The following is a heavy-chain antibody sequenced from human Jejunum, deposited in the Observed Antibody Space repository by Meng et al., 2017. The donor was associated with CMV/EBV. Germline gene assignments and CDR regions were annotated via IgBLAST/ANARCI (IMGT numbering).Heavy chain of an antibody. V-gene: IGHV5-51*01. J-gene: IGHJ4*02. Sequence: GYTLTSYGIGWVRQLPGKGLEWMGIIYPTDSDTRYSPAFQGQVTISADKSSSTAYLQWRSLKASDTAMYYCARHSVGSGSYSNDYWGQGTLVTVSS. CDR2: IYPTDSDT. CDR3: ARHSVGSGSYSNDY. D-gene: IGHD3-10*01. CDR1: GYTLTSYG.